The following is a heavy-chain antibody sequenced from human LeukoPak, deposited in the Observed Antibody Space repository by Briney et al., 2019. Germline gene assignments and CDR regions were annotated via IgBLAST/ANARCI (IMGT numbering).Heavy chain of an antibody. D-gene: IGHD4-17*01. CDR1: GFTFSSYA. CDR2: ISGSGGST. Sequence: GGSLRLSCAASGFTFSSYAMSWVRQAPGKGLEWVSAISGSGGSTYYADSVKGRFTISRDNPKNTLYLQMNSLRAEDTAVYYCAKDHYGDSYYYGMDVWGQGTTVTVSS. V-gene: IGHV3-23*01. J-gene: IGHJ6*02. CDR3: AKDHYGDSYYYGMDV.